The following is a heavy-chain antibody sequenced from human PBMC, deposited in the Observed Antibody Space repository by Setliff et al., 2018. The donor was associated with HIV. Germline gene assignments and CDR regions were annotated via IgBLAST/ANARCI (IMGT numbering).Heavy chain of an antibody. CDR3: AREGQWLDGFDY. V-gene: IGHV3-15*01. D-gene: IGHD6-19*01. J-gene: IGHJ4*02. CDR1: GFTFSNAW. Sequence: GSLRLSCAASGFTFSNAWMSWVRQAPGKGLEWVGRIKSKTDGGTTDYAAPVKGRFTISRDDSKNTLYLQMNSLKTEDTAVYYCAREGQWLDGFDYWGQGTLVTVSS. CDR2: IKSKTDGGTT.